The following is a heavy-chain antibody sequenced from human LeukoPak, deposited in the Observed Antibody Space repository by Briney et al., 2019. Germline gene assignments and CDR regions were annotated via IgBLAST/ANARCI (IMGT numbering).Heavy chain of an antibody. CDR2: MNPNSGNT. J-gene: IGHJ4*02. D-gene: IGHD4-17*01. CDR1: GYTFTSYD. CDR3: ARMYGDRHNTYRDY. Sequence: ASVKVSCKAPGYTFTSYDINWVRQATGQGLEWMGWMNPNSGNTGYAQKFQGRVTMTRNTSISTAYMELSSLRSEDTAVYYCARMYGDRHNTYRDYWGQGTLVTVSS. V-gene: IGHV1-8*01.